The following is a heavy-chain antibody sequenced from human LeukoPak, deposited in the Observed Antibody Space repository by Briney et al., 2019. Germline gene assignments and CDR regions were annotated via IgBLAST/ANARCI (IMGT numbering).Heavy chain of an antibody. V-gene: IGHV1-69*01. D-gene: IGHD3-9*01. CDR1: GGTFSSYA. Sequence: ASVKVSCKASGGTFSSYAISWVRQAPGQGLEWMGGIIPIFGTANYAQKFQGRVTITADESTSTAYMELSSLRSEDTAVYYCAREGVNYDILTGYSPRTPLDYWGQGTLVTVSS. J-gene: IGHJ4*02. CDR3: AREGVNYDILTGYSPRTPLDY. CDR2: IIPIFGTA.